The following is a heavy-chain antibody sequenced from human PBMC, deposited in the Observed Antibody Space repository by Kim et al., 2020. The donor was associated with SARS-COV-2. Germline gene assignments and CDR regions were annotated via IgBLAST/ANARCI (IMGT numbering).Heavy chain of an antibody. CDR3: AKDGRDGYNRGYFDY. D-gene: IGHD5-12*01. V-gene: IGHV3-23*01. J-gene: IGHJ4*02. Sequence: DSVNGRFTISRDNSKNTLYLQMNSLRAEDTAVYYCAKDGRDGYNRGYFDYWGQGTLVTVSS.